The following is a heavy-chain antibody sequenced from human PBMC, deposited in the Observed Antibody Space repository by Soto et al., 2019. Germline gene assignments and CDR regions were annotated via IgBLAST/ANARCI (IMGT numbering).Heavy chain of an antibody. V-gene: IGHV3-21*01. Sequence: GGSLRLSCAASGFTFSSYSMNWVRQAPGKGLEWVSSISSSSSYIFYADSVKGRFTISRDNAKNSLYLQMNSLRAEDTAVYHCARDHSSGWYGNWFDPWGQGTLVTVSS. CDR1: GFTFSSYS. CDR3: ARDHSSGWYGNWFDP. D-gene: IGHD6-19*01. J-gene: IGHJ5*02. CDR2: ISSSSSYI.